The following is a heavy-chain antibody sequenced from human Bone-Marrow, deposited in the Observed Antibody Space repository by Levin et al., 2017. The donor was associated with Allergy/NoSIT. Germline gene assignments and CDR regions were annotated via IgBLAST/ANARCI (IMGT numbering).Heavy chain of an antibody. D-gene: IGHD2-21*02. CDR3: ASGGDYYSVDY. J-gene: IGHJ4*02. CDR2: IYPGDSDL. CDR1: GYSFTRYW. Sequence: GESLKISCKGSGYSFTRYWIGWVRQMSGKGLEWMGSIYPGDSDLRYSPSFQGQVTISADRSTRTAYLQWSSLKASDSAMYYCASGGDYYSVDYWGQGTLVTVSS. V-gene: IGHV5-51*01.